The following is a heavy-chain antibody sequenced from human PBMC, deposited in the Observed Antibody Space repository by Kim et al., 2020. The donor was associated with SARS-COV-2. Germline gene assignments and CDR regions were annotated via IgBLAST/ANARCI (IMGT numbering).Heavy chain of an antibody. J-gene: IGHJ3*01. CDR1: ADSLHDYY. CDR2: VYDSGST. CDR3: ARRTLFRDRDMTDAFD. D-gene: IGHD3-10*02. Sequence: SETLSLTCTISADSLHDYYWTWIRQPPGKGLEWIGCVYDSGSTIYNPSLQGRLTISMDTYKSQVSLELTSVTAADTAAHYCARRTLFRDRDMTDAFD. V-gene: IGHV4-59*08.